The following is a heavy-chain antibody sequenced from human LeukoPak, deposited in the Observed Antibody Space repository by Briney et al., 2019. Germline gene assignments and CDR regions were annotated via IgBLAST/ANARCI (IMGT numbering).Heavy chain of an antibody. Sequence: GGSLRLSCAASGFIFNSYAMHWVRQAPGKGLEWVANIKKDGSQINYVDSVKGRFTISRDNAKKSLYLQMNSLRDEDTAVYYCARDFFAFGGVIALLDYWGQGTLVTVSS. CDR1: GFIFNSYA. CDR3: ARDFFAFGGVIALLDY. D-gene: IGHD3-16*02. V-gene: IGHV3-7*01. CDR2: IKKDGSQI. J-gene: IGHJ4*02.